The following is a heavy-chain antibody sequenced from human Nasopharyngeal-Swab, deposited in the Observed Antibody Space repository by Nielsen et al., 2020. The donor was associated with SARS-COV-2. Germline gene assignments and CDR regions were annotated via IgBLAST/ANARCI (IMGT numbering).Heavy chain of an antibody. V-gene: IGHV3-23*01. J-gene: IGHJ6*03. D-gene: IGHD4-17*01. CDR2: ISPSGLTT. CDR3: ATLDYGDYAHYYYMDV. Sequence: WILQPPGKGLEWVSGISPSGLTTHDADSVKGRFTISRDNANNTLYLQMNSLRAEDTAVYYCATLDYGDYAHYYYMDVWGKGTSVTVSS.